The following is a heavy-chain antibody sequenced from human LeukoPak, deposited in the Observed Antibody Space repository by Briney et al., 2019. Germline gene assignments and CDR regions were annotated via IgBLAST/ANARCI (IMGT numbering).Heavy chain of an antibody. Sequence: AGSLRLSCAASGFSFTDYAMSWARQPPGKGLEWVSAVSGHGDTTDYVDSVKGRFTISRDNSRNTVHLQIDSLRIEDTGVYYCARGSTAAAPGWVYWGHGTLVTVSS. J-gene: IGHJ4*01. D-gene: IGHD6-19*01. V-gene: IGHV3-23*01. CDR2: VSGHGDTT. CDR3: ARGSTAAAPGWVY. CDR1: GFSFTDYA.